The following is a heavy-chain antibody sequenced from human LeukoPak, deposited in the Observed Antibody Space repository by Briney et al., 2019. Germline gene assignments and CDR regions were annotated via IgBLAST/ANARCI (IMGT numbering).Heavy chain of an antibody. CDR2: ISGSGGST. J-gene: IGHJ4*02. CDR1: GFTFSSYG. Sequence: PGGSLRLSCAASGFTFSSYGMSWVRQAPGKGLEWVSAISGSGGSTYYADSVKGRFTISRDNSKNTRYLQMNSLKTEDTAVYYCTTGGNYDSSDTPFDYWGQGTLVTVSS. CDR3: TTGGNYDSSDTPFDY. V-gene: IGHV3-23*01. D-gene: IGHD3-22*01.